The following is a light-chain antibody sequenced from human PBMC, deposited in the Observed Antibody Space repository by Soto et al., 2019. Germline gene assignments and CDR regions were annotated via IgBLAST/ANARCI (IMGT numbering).Light chain of an antibody. Sequence: EIVMTQSPVTLSVSPGDRANLSCRASQSVSSSLVWYQQKPGQAPRLLIYGASTRATGIPARFSGSGSGTEFTLTISSLQSEDFAIYYCQQYNKWPPWTFGQGTKVDIK. V-gene: IGKV3-15*01. CDR3: QQYNKWPPWT. CDR2: GAS. J-gene: IGKJ1*01. CDR1: QSVSSS.